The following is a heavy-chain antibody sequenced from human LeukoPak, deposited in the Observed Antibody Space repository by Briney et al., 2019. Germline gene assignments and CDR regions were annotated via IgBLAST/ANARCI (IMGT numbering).Heavy chain of an antibody. Sequence: TSETLSLTCAVYDGSFSGYYCSWIRQPPGKGREWIGEINHSGSANYNPSLKSQVTIFLDTSKNQFSLNLRSVTAADTAVYYCARRPRGVIIKTWFDSWGQGTLVTVSS. J-gene: IGHJ5*01. CDR3: ARRPRGVIIKTWFDS. CDR1: DGSFSGYY. V-gene: IGHV4-34*01. CDR2: INHSGSA. D-gene: IGHD3-10*01.